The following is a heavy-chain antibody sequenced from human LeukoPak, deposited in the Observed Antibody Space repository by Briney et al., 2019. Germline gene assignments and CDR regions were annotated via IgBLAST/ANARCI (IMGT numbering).Heavy chain of an antibody. V-gene: IGHV3-48*04. CDR2: ISSSGSTI. J-gene: IGHJ5*02. Sequence: GGSLRLSCAASGFTFSSYAMSWVRQAPGKGLEWVSYISSSGSTIYYADSVKGRFTISRDNAKNSLYLQMNSLRAEDTAVYYCARDRRVRGAFDPWGQGTLVTVSS. CDR3: ARDRRVRGAFDP. D-gene: IGHD3-10*01. CDR1: GFTFSSYA.